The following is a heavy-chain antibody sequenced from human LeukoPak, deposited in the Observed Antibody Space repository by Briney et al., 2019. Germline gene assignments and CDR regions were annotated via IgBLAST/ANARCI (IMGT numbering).Heavy chain of an antibody. CDR2: VQYSGNT. CDR1: GGSISSYY. D-gene: IGHD1-26*01. V-gene: IGHV4-59*01. CDR3: ARGINVGATSY. J-gene: IGHJ4*02. Sequence: SETLSLTCTVSGGSISSYYWSWVRQSPGKGLEWIGCVQYSGNTKYNPLFKSRVTISVDTSKNQFSLRLSSVTTADTAMYFCARGINVGATSYWGQGTLVTVSA.